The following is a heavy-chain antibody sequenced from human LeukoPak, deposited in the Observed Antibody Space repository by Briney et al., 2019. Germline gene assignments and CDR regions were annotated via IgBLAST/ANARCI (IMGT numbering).Heavy chain of an antibody. CDR2: IYHSGST. J-gene: IGHJ4*02. CDR3: ARQATAFDY. CDR1: GYSISSGYY. V-gene: IGHV4-38-2*01. Sequence: PSETLSLTCAVSGYSISSGYYWGWIRQPPGKGLEWIGSIYHSGSTCYNPSLKSRVTISVDTSKNQFSLKLSSVTAADTAVYYCARQATAFDYWGQGTLVTVSS.